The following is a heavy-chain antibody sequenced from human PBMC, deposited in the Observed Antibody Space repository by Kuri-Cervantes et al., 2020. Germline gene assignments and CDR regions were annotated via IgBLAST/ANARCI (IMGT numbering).Heavy chain of an antibody. V-gene: IGHV1-8*01. CDR3: ATHVDIVATITPVLYYYYYGMDV. J-gene: IGHJ6*02. D-gene: IGHD5-12*01. CDR2: MNPNSGNT. CDR1: GYTFTSYD. Sequence: ASVKVSCKASGYTFTSYDINWVRQATGQGLEWMGWMNPNSGNTGYAQKFQGRVTMTRNTSISTAYMELSSLRSEDTAVYYCATHVDIVATITPVLYYYYYGMDVWGQGTTVTVSS.